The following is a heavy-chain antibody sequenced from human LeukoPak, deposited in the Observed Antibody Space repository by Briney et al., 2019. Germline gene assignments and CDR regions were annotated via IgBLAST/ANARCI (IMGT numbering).Heavy chain of an antibody. D-gene: IGHD1-14*01. CDR2: INPGGSSI. CDR3: ARSNQADDY. V-gene: IGHV3-74*01. Sequence: GGSLRLSCAASGFTFNNYAMNWVRQAPGKGLVWVARINPGGSSITYADSVKGRFTISRDNAKNTLYLQMDSLRAEDTGVYYCARSNQADDYWGQGTLVTVSS. J-gene: IGHJ4*02. CDR1: GFTFNNYA.